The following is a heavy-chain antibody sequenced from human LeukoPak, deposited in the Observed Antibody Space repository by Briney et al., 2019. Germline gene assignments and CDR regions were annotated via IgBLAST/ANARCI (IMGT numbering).Heavy chain of an antibody. V-gene: IGHV3-21*01. Sequence: GGSLRLSCAVSGFTFSTFTMNWVRQAPGKGLEWVSSISGGSSFIYYADSVQGRFSISRDNAKNSLFLQLNSLRVEDTAVYYCARLYNSGRSVWGQGTMVTVSS. CDR2: ISGGSSFI. D-gene: IGHD3-10*01. J-gene: IGHJ3*01. CDR1: GFTFSTFT. CDR3: ARLYNSGRSV.